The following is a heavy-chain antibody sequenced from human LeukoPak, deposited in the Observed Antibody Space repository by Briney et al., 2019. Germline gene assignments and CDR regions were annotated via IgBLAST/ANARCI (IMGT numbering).Heavy chain of an antibody. CDR2: VSDSGST. D-gene: IGHD4-17*01. J-gene: IGHJ6*02. CDR3: ARQPATGWALDV. V-gene: IGHV4-59*08. Sequence: SETLSLTCTLSGGSMNGYSWTWLRRPPGKELEWIGYVSDSGSTYYNPSLKSRVTISVDTSKNQFSLKLSSVTAADTAVYYCARQPATGWALDVWGQGTTVTVSS. CDR1: GGSMNGYS.